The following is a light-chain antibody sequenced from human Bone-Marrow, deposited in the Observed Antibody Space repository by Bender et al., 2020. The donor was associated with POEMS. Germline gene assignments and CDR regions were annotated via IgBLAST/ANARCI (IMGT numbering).Light chain of an antibody. J-gene: IGLJ2*01. CDR1: NIGSRS. V-gene: IGLV3-21*01. Sequence: SSVLTQPPSVSVAPGQTATITCGGNNIGSRSVHWYQQRPGQAPVLVIYYDGDRPSGIPERFSGSNSGNSATLTISRVEAGDEADYYCQAWDSNTVIFGGGTKVTVL. CDR3: QAWDSNTVI. CDR2: YDG.